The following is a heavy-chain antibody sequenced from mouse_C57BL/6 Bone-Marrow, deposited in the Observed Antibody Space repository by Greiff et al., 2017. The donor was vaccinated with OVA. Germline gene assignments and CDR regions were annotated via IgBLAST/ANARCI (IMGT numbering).Heavy chain of an antibody. J-gene: IGHJ2*01. CDR3: ARGGGITAVVAGDY. CDR2: INPGSGGT. CDR1: GYAFTNYL. Sequence: QVQLQQSGAELVRPGPSVKLSCKASGYAFTNYLIEWVKQRPGQGLEWIGVINPGSGGTNYNEKFKGKATLTADKSSSTAYMQLSSLTSEDSAVYFCARGGGITAVVAGDYWGQGTTLTVSS. V-gene: IGHV1-54*01. D-gene: IGHD1-1*01.